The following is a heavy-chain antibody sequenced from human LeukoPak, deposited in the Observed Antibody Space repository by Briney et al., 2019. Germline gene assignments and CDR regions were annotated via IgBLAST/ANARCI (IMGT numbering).Heavy chain of an antibody. J-gene: IGHJ3*02. D-gene: IGHD1-1*01. CDR2: INPNSGGT. CDR3: AREKPASVTTDAFDI. V-gene: IGHV1-2*02. CDR1: GYTFTSYH. Sequence: ASVKVSCKASGYTFTSYHIHWVRQAPGQGLEWMGWINPNSGGTNYAQKFQGRVTMTRGTSISTAYMELSRLRSDDTAVYYCAREKPASVTTDAFDIWGQGTMVTVSS.